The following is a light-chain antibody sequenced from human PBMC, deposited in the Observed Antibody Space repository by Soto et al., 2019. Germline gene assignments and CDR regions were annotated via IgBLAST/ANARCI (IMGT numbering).Light chain of an antibody. Sequence: DIQITQSPSTLSASMGDRVTITCRARQSIGRWLAWYQQKPGKAPNLLIYKASSLESGVPSRFRASGSGTEFTLTISCLQRDDFATYFCQHYHTDTGTFGQETNVELK. CDR2: KAS. V-gene: IGKV1-5*03. CDR3: QHYHTDTGT. CDR1: QSIGRW. J-gene: IGKJ1*01.